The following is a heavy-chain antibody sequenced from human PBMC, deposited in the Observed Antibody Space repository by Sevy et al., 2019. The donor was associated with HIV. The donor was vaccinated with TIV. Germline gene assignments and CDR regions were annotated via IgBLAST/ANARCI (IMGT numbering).Heavy chain of an antibody. CDR3: ARSPPVVVVPGAPSWFDP. J-gene: IGHJ5*02. Sequence: SETLSLTCAVHDGSFSGYYWNWIRQLPGKGLEWIGEINESGITYYNPSLKSRVTISVDTSKKQFSLKLNSVTAADTAVYFCARSPPVVVVPGAPSWFDPWGQGTLATVSS. CDR1: DGSFSGYY. CDR2: INESGIT. D-gene: IGHD2-2*01. V-gene: IGHV4-34*01.